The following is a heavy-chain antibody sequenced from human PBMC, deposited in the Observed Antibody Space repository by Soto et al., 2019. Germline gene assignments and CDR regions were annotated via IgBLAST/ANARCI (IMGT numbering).Heavy chain of an antibody. Sequence: EVQLAESGGGLVQPGGSLRLSCAASGFSFSNYEMNWVRQAPGKGLEWVSFISTTGTTYYADSVKGRFTFSRDNAKNSLSLQMNSLRAEDTAVYYCARGYSVGYGFDYWGQGTLVTVSS. CDR2: ISTTGTT. CDR1: GFSFSNYE. J-gene: IGHJ4*02. D-gene: IGHD5-12*01. V-gene: IGHV3-48*03. CDR3: ARGYSVGYGFDY.